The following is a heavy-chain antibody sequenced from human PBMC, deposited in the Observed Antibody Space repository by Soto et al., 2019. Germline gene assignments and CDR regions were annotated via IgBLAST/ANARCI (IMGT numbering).Heavy chain of an antibody. J-gene: IGHJ4*02. V-gene: IGHV3-23*01. D-gene: IGHD3-22*01. CDR1: GFTFSSYA. Sequence: GGSLRLSCAASGFTFSSYAMSWVRQAPGKGLEWVSAISGSGGSTYYADSVKGRFTISRDNSKNTLYLQMNSLRAEDTAVYYSANYTTYYYDSSGYYYFDYWGQGTLVTVSS. CDR2: ISGSGGST. CDR3: ANYTTYYYDSSGYYYFDY.